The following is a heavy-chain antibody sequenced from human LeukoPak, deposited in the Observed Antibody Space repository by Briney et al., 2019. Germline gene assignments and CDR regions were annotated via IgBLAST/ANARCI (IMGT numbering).Heavy chain of an antibody. CDR1: GYTFTSYG. D-gene: IGHD2-2*01. V-gene: IGHV1-18*01. CDR2: ISAYNGNT. Sequence: ASVKVSCKASGYTFTSYGIGWVRQAPGQGLEWMGWISAYNGNTNYAQKLQGRVTMTTDTSTSTAYMELRSLRSDDTAVYYCARDYFSYCSSTSCSINWFDPWGQGTLVTVSS. J-gene: IGHJ5*02. CDR3: ARDYFSYCSSTSCSINWFDP.